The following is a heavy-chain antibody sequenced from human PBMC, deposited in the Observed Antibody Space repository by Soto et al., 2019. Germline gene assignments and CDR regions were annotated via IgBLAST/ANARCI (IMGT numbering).Heavy chain of an antibody. CDR3: ARGRRFFVWPPRGVNGSFVF. CDR1: GYTFTSYD. CDR2: MNPNSGNT. Sequence: ASVKVSCKASGYTFTSYDINWVRQATGQGLEWMGWMNPNSGNTGYAQKFQGRVTMTRNTSISTAYMELSSLRSEDTAVYYCARGRRFFVWPPRGVNGSFVFWGQGTMVPVSS. V-gene: IGHV1-8*01. J-gene: IGHJ3*01. D-gene: IGHD3-9*01.